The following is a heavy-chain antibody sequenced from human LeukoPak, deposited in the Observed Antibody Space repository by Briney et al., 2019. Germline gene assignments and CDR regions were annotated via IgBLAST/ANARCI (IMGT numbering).Heavy chain of an antibody. D-gene: IGHD6-13*01. V-gene: IGHV4-4*07. CDR1: GGSISSYY. J-gene: IGHJ5*02. CDR2: IYTSGST. Sequence: SETLSLTCTVSGGSISSYYWSWIRQPAGKGLEWIGRIYTSGSTNYNPSLKSRVTISVDTSKNQFSLKLSSVTAADTAVYYCATSIAAAGRWANWFDPWGQGTLVTVSS. CDR3: ATSIAAAGRWANWFDP.